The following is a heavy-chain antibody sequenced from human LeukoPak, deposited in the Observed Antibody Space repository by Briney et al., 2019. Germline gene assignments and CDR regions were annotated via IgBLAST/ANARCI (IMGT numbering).Heavy chain of an antibody. CDR2: IYSGGST. D-gene: IGHD3-16*01. CDR3: ANRRL. Sequence: PGGSLRLSCAASGXTVSSNYXSXVXQAPXXGLEWVSVIYSGGSTYYADSVKGRFTISRHNSKNTLYLQMNSLRAEDTAVYYCANRRLWGQGTLVTVSS. V-gene: IGHV3-53*04. J-gene: IGHJ4*02. CDR1: GXTVSSNY.